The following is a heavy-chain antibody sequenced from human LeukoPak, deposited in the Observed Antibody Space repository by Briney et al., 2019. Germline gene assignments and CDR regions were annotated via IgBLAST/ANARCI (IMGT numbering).Heavy chain of an antibody. D-gene: IGHD6-19*01. CDR3: ARGSIAVAGTEDY. CDR2: ISSSSSYI. CDR1: GFTFSSYS. J-gene: IGHJ4*02. Sequence: GGSLRLSCAASGFTFSSYSMNWVRHAPGKGLEWVSSISSSSSYIYYADSVKGRFTISRDNAKNSLYLQMNSLRAEDTAVYYCARGSIAVAGTEDYWGQGTLVTVSS. V-gene: IGHV3-21*01.